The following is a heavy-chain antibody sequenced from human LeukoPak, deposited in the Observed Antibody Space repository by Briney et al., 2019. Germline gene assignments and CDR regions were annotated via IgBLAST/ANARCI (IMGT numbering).Heavy chain of an antibody. J-gene: IGHJ4*02. Sequence: GGSLRLSCAASGFTFSSYAMSWVRQAPGKGLEWVSAISGSGGSTYYADSVKGRFTISRDNSKNTLYLQMNSLRAEDTAVYYCAKSEISPSYYDSSGYYNYWGQGTLVTVSS. V-gene: IGHV3-23*01. D-gene: IGHD3-22*01. CDR1: GFTFSSYA. CDR3: AKSEISPSYYDSSGYYNY. CDR2: ISGSGGST.